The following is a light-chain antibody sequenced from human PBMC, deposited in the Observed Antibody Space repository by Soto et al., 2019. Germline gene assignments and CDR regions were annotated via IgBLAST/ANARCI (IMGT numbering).Light chain of an antibody. CDR1: QSISSW. CDR2: DAS. CDR3: HQYNSYSPT. V-gene: IGKV1-5*01. Sequence: DIQMTQSPSTLSASVGDRVTITCRASQSISSWLAWYQQKPGKAPKLLIYDASSLDSGVPSRFSGSGSGTEFTLTISNQQPDDFATYLCHQYNSYSPTFGQGTKVEIK. J-gene: IGKJ1*01.